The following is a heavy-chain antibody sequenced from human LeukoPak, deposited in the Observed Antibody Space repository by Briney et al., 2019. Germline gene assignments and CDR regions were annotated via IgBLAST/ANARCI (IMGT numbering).Heavy chain of an antibody. Sequence: GASVKVSCKASGYTLTSYGISWVRQAPGQGLEWMGWINPNSGGTNYAQKFQGWVTMTRDTSISTAYMELSRLRSDDTAVYYCARRGGYAVAGTYYYYGMDVWGQGTTVTVSS. V-gene: IGHV1-2*04. CDR1: GYTLTSYG. J-gene: IGHJ6*02. CDR2: INPNSGGT. CDR3: ARRGGYAVAGTYYYYGMDV. D-gene: IGHD6-19*01.